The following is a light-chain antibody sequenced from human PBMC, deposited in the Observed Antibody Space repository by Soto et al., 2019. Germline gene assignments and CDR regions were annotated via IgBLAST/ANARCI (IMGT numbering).Light chain of an antibody. J-gene: IGLJ1*01. CDR1: SSDVGGYSY. CDR3: SSYAGSNDLD. Sequence: QSVLTQPRSVSGSPGHSVTISCTGTSSDVGGYSYVSWYQQHPGKAPKLLISDVSKRPSGVPDRFSGSKSGNTASLTVSGLQTEDEADYYCSSYAGSNDLDFGTGTKVTVL. V-gene: IGLV2-11*01. CDR2: DVS.